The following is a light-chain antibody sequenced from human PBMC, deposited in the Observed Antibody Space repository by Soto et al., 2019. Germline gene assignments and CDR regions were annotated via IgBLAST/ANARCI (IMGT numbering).Light chain of an antibody. CDR3: GAWDNCLNAFV. V-gene: IGLV1-51*01. CDR1: SSNIGTNY. J-gene: IGLJ1*01. CDR2: DNN. Sequence: QAVVTQSPSASGTPGQRVIISCSGTSSNIGTNYVSWYQHLPGTAPKVLIFDNNKRPSGIPDRFSGSRSGTSATLGISGLQTGDEADYYCGAWDNCLNAFVFGTGTKLTVL.